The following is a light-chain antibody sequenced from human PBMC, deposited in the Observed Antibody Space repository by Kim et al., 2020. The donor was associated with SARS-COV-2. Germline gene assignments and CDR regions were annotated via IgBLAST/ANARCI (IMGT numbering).Light chain of an antibody. V-gene: IGKV1-33*01. J-gene: IGKJ5*01. CDR2: DAS. CDR1: QDISNY. CDR3: QQYDNLPIT. Sequence: GSVRDRVTITCQASQDISNYLKWYQQKPGKAPKLLNYDASNLETGVPSRFSGSGSGTDFTFTISSLQPEDIATYYCQQYDNLPITFGQGTRLEIK.